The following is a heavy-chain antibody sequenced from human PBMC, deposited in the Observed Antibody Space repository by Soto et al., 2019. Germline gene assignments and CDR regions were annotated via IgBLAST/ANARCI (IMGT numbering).Heavy chain of an antibody. V-gene: IGHV3-23*01. D-gene: IGHD2-15*01. CDR1: GFTFSSYA. CDR3: AKVGHHCSGGSCYSGYYYYYMDV. J-gene: IGHJ6*03. Sequence: GGSMRLSCAASGFTFSSYAMSWVRQAPGKGLEWVSAISGSGGRTYYADSVKGRFTISRDNSKSTLYLQMNSLRAEDTAVYYCAKVGHHCSGGSCYSGYYYYYMDVWGKGTTVTVSS. CDR2: ISGSGGRT.